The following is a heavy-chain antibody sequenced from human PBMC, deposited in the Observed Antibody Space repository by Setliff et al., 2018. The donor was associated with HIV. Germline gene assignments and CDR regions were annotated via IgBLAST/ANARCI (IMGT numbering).Heavy chain of an antibody. Sequence: PGGSLRLSCAASGFVFSNAWMNWVRQAPGKGLEWVGRTTNKADSYTTDYAASVKGRFTISRDDSKNSLYLQMNSLEIEDTAVYYCARAGYFKGFDYWGQGTLVTVSS. J-gene: IGHJ4*02. V-gene: IGHV3-72*01. CDR3: ARAGYFKGFDY. CDR1: GFVFSNAW. D-gene: IGHD1-26*01. CDR2: TTNKADSYTT.